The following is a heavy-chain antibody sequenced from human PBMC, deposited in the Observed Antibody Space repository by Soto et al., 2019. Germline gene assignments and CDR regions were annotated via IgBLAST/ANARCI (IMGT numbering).Heavy chain of an antibody. Sequence: GGSLGLSCAASGFTFSSYSMNWVRQAPGKGLEWVSSISSSSSYIYYADSVKGRFTISRDNAKNSLYLQMNSLRAEDTAVYYCARTSGSDSSSGHAFDIWGQGTMVTVSS. CDR2: ISSSSSYI. CDR1: GFTFSSYS. D-gene: IGHD6-6*01. V-gene: IGHV3-21*01. CDR3: ARTSGSDSSSGHAFDI. J-gene: IGHJ3*02.